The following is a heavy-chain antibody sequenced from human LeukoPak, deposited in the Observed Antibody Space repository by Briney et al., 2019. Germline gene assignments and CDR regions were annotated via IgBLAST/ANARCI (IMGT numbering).Heavy chain of an antibody. CDR3: ARVENGDYAVY. V-gene: IGHV3-30*04. Sequence: GGSLRLSCAASGFTFSSYAMHWVRQAPGKGLEWVAVISYDGSNKYYADSVKGRFTTSRDNSKNTLYLQMNSLRAEDTAVYYCARVENGDYAVYWGQGTLVTVSS. D-gene: IGHD4-17*01. CDR2: ISYDGSNK. CDR1: GFTFSSYA. J-gene: IGHJ4*02.